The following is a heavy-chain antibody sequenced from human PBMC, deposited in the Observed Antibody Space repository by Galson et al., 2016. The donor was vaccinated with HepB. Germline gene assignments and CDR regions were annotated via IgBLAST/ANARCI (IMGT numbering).Heavy chain of an antibody. J-gene: IGHJ4*02. V-gene: IGHV2-70*04. CDR3: ARIAVTGTHFDF. CDR1: GFSLSTNGMR. CDR2: IDWDDEK. Sequence: PALVTPTQTLTLPCTFSGFSLSTNGMRLTWVRQPPGKALEWLARIDWDDEKFYSASLGARLTIPKDTSKNQVVLTMTNLGSVDTGTYYCARIAVTGTHFDFWGQGTLVTVAS. D-gene: IGHD6-19*01.